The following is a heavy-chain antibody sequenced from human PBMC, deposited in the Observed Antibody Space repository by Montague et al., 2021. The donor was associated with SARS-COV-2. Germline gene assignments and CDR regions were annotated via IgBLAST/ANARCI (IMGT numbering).Heavy chain of an antibody. V-gene: IGHV4-59*01. J-gene: IGHJ4*02. CDR3: ARVRLTGTTAPYFDY. CDR2: IYCSGIT. D-gene: IGHD1-1*01. CDR1: GDSIRSYF. Sequence: SETLSLTCTVSGDSIRSYFWGWIRQPPGKGLEWIGNIYCSGITXXXPSXXXRVTTSIDTSKNQFSLKLSSVTAADTAVYYCARVRLTGTTAPYFDYWGQGTLVTVSS.